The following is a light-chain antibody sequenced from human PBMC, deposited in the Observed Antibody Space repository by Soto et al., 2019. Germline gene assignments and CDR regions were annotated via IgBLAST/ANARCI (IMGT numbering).Light chain of an antibody. CDR1: SNDVGGYNY. V-gene: IGLV2-14*01. Sequence: QSALTQPASVSGSAGQSITISCTGTSNDVGGYNYVSWYQQHPGKAPNVMIYEVTYRPSGVSNRFSGSKSGNTASLTISGLQAEDEADYYCSSFTSRGTYVFGTGTKLTVL. J-gene: IGLJ1*01. CDR3: SSFTSRGTYV. CDR2: EVT.